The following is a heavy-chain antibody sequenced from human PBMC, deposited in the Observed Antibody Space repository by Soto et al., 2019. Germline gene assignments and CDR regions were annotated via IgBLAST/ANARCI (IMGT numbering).Heavy chain of an antibody. CDR3: ARDLGQYYDFWSGYLSYYYYGMDV. V-gene: IGHV1-18*01. CDR2: ISAYNGNT. CDR1: GYTFTIYG. J-gene: IGHJ6*02. Sequence: GASVKVSCKASGYTFTIYGISWVLQSPLQWRDWMGCISAYNGNTNYAQKLQGRVTMTTDTSTSTAYMELRSLRSDDTAVYYCARDLGQYYDFWSGYLSYYYYGMDVWGQGTTVTVSS. D-gene: IGHD3-3*01.